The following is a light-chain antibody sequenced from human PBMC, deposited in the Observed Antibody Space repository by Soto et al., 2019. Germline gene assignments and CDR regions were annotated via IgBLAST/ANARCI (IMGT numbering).Light chain of an antibody. J-gene: IGLJ2*01. V-gene: IGLV1-40*01. CDR3: KSYDSSLSGSV. CDR2: GNS. CDR1: SSNIGAGYD. Sequence: QSVLTQPPSVTGAPGQRVTISCTGSSSNIGAGYDVHWYQQLPGTAPKLLIYGNSKRPSGVPDRFSGSKSGTSASLAITGRQAEDEAEYYCKSYDSSLSGSVFGGGTNLTVL.